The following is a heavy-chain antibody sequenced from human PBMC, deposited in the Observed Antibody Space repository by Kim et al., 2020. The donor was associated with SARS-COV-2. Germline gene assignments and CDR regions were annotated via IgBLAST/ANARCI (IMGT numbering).Heavy chain of an antibody. CDR3: AGLLDYSNYFVMY. J-gene: IGHJ4*02. D-gene: IGHD4-4*01. Sequence: SETLSLTCTVSGGSISSYYWSWIRQPPGKGLEWIGYIYYSGSTNYNPSLKSRVTISVDTSKNQFSLKLSSVTAADTAVYYCAGLLDYSNYFVMYWGQGTLVTVSS. CDR2: IYYSGST. CDR1: GGSISSYY. V-gene: IGHV4-59*01.